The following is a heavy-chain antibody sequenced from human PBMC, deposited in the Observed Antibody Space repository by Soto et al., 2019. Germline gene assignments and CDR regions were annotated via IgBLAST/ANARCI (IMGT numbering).Heavy chain of an antibody. CDR2: ISGSGGST. Sequence: SCAASGFTFSSYAMSWVRQAPGKGLEWVSAISGSGGSTYYADSVKCLFTISIVNSKNTLYLLMNSLRAEDTAVYYCSKYYDYIWGTPPDSYFDYWGQGTLVTVSS. J-gene: IGHJ4*02. CDR1: GFTFSSYA. V-gene: IGHV3-23*01. D-gene: IGHD3-16*01. CDR3: SKYYDYIWGTPPDSYFDY.